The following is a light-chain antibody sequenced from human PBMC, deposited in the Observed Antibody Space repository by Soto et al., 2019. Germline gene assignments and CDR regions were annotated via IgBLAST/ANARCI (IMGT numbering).Light chain of an antibody. J-gene: IGKJ2*03. V-gene: IGKV3-20*01. CDR3: QQDGDYNSPRYS. Sequence: EIVLTQSPGTLSLSPGDRVTLSCRASQSVSTNYFSWYQQKPGQAPRLLLYATSSRAVGIPDRFSGSGSGTDFTLTISRLEPEDFAMYYFQQDGDYNSPRYSFGQGTRLEI. CDR1: QSVSTNY. CDR2: ATS.